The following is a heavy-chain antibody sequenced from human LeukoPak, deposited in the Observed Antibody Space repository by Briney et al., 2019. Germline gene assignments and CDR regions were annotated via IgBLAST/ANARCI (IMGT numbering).Heavy chain of an antibody. CDR2: IFPDDSET. CDR1: GYSFPSYW. D-gene: IGHD3-10*01. CDR3: ARVDYGSGTPQFDH. Sequence: GESLKISCEVSGYSFPSYWVGWVRQMPGKGLEWMGIIFPDDSETRYSPSFQGRVTISVDKSLSIVYLQWSSLKASDTAMYYCARVDYGSGTPQFDHWGQGVLVTVSS. J-gene: IGHJ4*02. V-gene: IGHV5-51*01.